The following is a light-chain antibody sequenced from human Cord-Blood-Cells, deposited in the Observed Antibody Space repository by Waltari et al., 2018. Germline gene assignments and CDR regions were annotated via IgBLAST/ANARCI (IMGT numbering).Light chain of an antibody. J-gene: IGLJ3*02. V-gene: IGLV2-14*01. CDR1: SSYVAGYHY. Sequence: QSALTQPASASGAPGPSIPISCTGTSSYVAGYHYVSWYQQHPGKAPKLMIYNVINRPSGVSNRFSGSKSGNTASLTISGLQAEDEADYYCSSYTSSSTLEFGGGTKLTVL. CDR3: SSYTSSSTLE. CDR2: NVI.